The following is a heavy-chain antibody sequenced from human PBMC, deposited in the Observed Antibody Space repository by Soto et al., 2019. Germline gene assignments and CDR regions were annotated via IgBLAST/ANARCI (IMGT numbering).Heavy chain of an antibody. Sequence: QVRLVESGGGVVQPRRSLRLSCAASGFTFNSYGMHWVRQAPGKGLEWVAVISYDGRDKYYADSVKGRFTISRDESKNPVYLQMNRLRVEDTAVYYCAKDPDDYVWGSYRYSLPDYWGQGTLVTVSS. V-gene: IGHV3-30*18. CDR1: GFTFNSYG. CDR3: AKDPDDYVWGSYRYSLPDY. D-gene: IGHD3-16*02. J-gene: IGHJ4*02. CDR2: ISYDGRDK.